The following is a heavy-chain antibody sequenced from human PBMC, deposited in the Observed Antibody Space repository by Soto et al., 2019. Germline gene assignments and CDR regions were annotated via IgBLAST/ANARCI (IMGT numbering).Heavy chain of an antibody. D-gene: IGHD3-3*01. CDR3: ARVLRFLEEYYYMDV. V-gene: IGHV1-8*01. Sequence: ASVKVSCKASGYTFTSYYINWVRHATGQGLEWMGWMNPNSGNTGYAQKFQGRVTMTRNTSISTAYMELSSLRSEDTAVYYCARVLRFLEEYYYMDVWGKGTTVTVSS. J-gene: IGHJ6*03. CDR1: GYTFTSYY. CDR2: MNPNSGNT.